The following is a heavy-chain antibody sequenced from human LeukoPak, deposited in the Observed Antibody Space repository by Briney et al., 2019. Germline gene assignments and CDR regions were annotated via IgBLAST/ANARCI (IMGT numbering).Heavy chain of an antibody. Sequence: GGSLRLSCAASGFTFSSYWMSWVRQAPGKGLEWVANIKQDGSEKYYVDSVKGRFTISRDNAKNSLYLQMNSLRAEDTAVYYCARGAKKGVPMAFDIWGQGTMVTVSS. CDR2: IKQDGSEK. D-gene: IGHD3-16*01. CDR3: ARGAKKGVPMAFDI. CDR1: GFTFSSYW. J-gene: IGHJ3*02. V-gene: IGHV3-7*01.